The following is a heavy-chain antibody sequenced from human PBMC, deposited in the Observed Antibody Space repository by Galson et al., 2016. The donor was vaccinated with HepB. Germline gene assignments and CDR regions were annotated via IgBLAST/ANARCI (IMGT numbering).Heavy chain of an antibody. CDR3: ARVDEGYYYLIDY. CDR1: GFTFSSYA. CDR2: IGSRSSPI. D-gene: IGHD3-22*01. J-gene: IGHJ4*02. Sequence: SLRLSCAASGFTFSSYALNWVRQAPGKRLEWVSYIGSRSSPIHYADSVKGRFTISRDNAKNSLYLQMNSLRDEDTAVYYCARVDEGYYYLIDYWGQGTLVTVSS. V-gene: IGHV3-48*02.